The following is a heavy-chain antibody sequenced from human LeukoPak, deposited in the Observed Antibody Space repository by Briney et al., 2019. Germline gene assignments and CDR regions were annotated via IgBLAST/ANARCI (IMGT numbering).Heavy chain of an antibody. CDR1: GFTFSSYA. D-gene: IGHD2-21*01. CDR3: AKSDCASDGCKLLNY. Sequence: GGSLRLSCAASGFTFSSYAMSWVRQAPGKGLEWVSAISGSGGSTYYADSVKGRFTISRDNSKNTLYLQMNSLRAEDTAVYYCAKSDCASDGCKLLNYWGQGTLVTASS. CDR2: ISGSGGST. J-gene: IGHJ4*02. V-gene: IGHV3-23*01.